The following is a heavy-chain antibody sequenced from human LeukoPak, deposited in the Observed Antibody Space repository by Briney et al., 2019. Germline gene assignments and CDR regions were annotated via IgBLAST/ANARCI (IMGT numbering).Heavy chain of an antibody. Sequence: GGSLRLSCAASGFTFSSYAMHWVRQAPGKGLKWVAVISYDGSNKYYADSVKGRFTISRDNSKNTLYLQMNSLRAEDTAVYYCAREIFLEWLTCFDYWGQGTLVTVSS. D-gene: IGHD3-3*01. J-gene: IGHJ4*02. CDR2: ISYDGSNK. V-gene: IGHV3-30-3*01. CDR3: AREIFLEWLTCFDY. CDR1: GFTFSSYA.